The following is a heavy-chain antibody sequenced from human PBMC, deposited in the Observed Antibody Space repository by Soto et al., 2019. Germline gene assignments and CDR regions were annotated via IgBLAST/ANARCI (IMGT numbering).Heavy chain of an antibody. V-gene: IGHV3-9*01. D-gene: IGHD2-8*01. CDR1: GFTFDDYA. Sequence: EVQLVESGGGLVQPGRSLRLSCAASGFTFDDYAMHWVRQAPGKGLEWVSGISWNSGSIGYADSVKGRFTISRDNAKNSLYLQMISLRAEDTALYYCAKDTRGSYCTNGVCPMDYYMDVWGKGTTVTVSS. CDR2: ISWNSGSI. J-gene: IGHJ6*03. CDR3: AKDTRGSYCTNGVCPMDYYMDV.